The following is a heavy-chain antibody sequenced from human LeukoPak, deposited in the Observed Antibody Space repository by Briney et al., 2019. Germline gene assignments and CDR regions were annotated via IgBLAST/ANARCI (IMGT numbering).Heavy chain of an antibody. CDR2: ISSSSSYI. Sequence: GGSLRLSCAASGFTLSSSSMNWVRQAPGKGLEWVSSISSSSSYIYYADSVKGRFTISRDNAKNSLYLQMNSLRAEDTAVYYCARDPHYYDSSGYNTEYYFDYWGQGTLVTVSS. CDR3: ARDPHYYDSSGYNTEYYFDY. D-gene: IGHD3-22*01. V-gene: IGHV3-21*01. CDR1: GFTLSSSS. J-gene: IGHJ4*02.